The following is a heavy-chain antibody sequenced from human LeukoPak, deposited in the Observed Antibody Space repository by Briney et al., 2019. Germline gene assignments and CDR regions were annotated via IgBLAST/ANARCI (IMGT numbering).Heavy chain of an antibody. Sequence: ASLKVSCKASGYTITSYGISWVRQAPGQGLEWMGWISAYNGNTNYAQKLQGRVTMTTDTSTSTAYMELRSMRSDDTAVYYCARVYCSSTSCYIRSRYYYYYMDVWGKGTTVTVSS. V-gene: IGHV1-18*01. CDR1: GYTITSYG. CDR2: ISAYNGNT. J-gene: IGHJ6*03. D-gene: IGHD2-2*02. CDR3: ARVYCSSTSCYIRSRYYYYYMDV.